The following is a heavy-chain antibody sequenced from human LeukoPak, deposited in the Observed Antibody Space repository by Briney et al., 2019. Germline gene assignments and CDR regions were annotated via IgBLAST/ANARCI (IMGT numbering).Heavy chain of an antibody. CDR3: AKDSNYYGSGSAWDAFDI. V-gene: IGHV3-30*18. J-gene: IGHJ3*02. CDR1: GFTFSSYG. CDR2: ISYDGSNK. Sequence: PGGSLRLSCAASGFTFSSYGMHWVRQAPGKGLEWVAVISYDGSNKYYADSVKGRFTISRDNSKNTLYPQMNSLRAEDTAVYYCAKDSNYYGSGSAWDAFDIWGQGTMVTVSS. D-gene: IGHD3-10*01.